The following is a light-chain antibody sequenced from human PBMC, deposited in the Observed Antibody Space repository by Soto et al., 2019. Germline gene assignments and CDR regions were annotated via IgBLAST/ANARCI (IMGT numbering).Light chain of an antibody. J-gene: IGKJ2*01. V-gene: IGKV3-20*01. Sequence: EIVLTQSPGTLSLSPGERATLSCRASQSVSSSYLAWYQQKPGQAPRLLIYGASSRAPGIPDRFSGSGSGTDFTLTISRLEPEDFAVYYCQQYDTFGQGTKRAIK. CDR1: QSVSSSY. CDR3: QQYDT. CDR2: GAS.